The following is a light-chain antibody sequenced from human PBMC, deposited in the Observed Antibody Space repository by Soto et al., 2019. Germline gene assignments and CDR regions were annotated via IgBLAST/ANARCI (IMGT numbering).Light chain of an antibody. Sequence: QSVLTQPPSVSGAPGQRVTISCTGSSSNIGAGYDVHWYQQLPGTAPKLLIYGNNNRPSGVLDRFSGSKSDTSASLAITGLQAEDEADYYCQSYDGSLGGYWVFGGGTKVTV. CDR3: QSYDGSLGGYWV. J-gene: IGLJ3*02. V-gene: IGLV1-40*01. CDR1: SSNIGAGYD. CDR2: GNN.